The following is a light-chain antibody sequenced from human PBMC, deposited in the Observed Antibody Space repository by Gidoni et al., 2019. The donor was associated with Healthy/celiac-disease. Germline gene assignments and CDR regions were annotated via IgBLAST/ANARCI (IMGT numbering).Light chain of an antibody. CDR1: QSVSSY. Sequence: DIVLTQSPATLSLSPGERATLSCRASQSVSSYLAWYQQKPGQAPRLLIYDASNRATGIPARFSGSGSGTDFTLTISSLEPEDFAVYYCQQRGNWQHTFGGGTKVEIK. J-gene: IGKJ4*01. V-gene: IGKV3-11*01. CDR3: QQRGNWQHT. CDR2: DAS.